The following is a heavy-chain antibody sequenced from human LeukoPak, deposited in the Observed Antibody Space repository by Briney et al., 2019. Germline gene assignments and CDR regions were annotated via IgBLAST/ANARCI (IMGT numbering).Heavy chain of an antibody. CDR1: GVSISSYY. Sequence: SETLSLTCTVSGVSISSYYWSWIRQPAGKGLEGIGRIYSSGNTNYNPSLKRRVTMSVDTSQNLFSLTVGSVTAAATALYFSASSSASGAYFGPWGQGTLVTVSS. CDR2: IYSSGNT. V-gene: IGHV4-4*07. J-gene: IGHJ4*02. D-gene: IGHD2/OR15-2a*01. CDR3: ASSSASGAYFGP.